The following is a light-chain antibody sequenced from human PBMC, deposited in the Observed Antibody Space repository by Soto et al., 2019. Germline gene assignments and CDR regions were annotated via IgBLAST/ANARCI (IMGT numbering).Light chain of an antibody. J-gene: IGKJ1*01. CDR3: QQYMSSVT. CDR1: QSVDTTF. Sequence: EIVMTQSPGSLSLSPGQRATLSCRASQSVDTTFFAWYQKKPGQAPRLLIQGASKRATGIPDRFSGSGSGKDFTLISSRLEPEDFAVYYCQQYMSSVTFGQGTKVEIK. V-gene: IGKV3-20*01. CDR2: GAS.